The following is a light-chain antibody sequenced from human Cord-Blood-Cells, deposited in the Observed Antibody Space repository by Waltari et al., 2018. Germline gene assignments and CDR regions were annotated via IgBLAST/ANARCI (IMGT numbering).Light chain of an antibody. V-gene: IGKV1-39*01. J-gene: IGKJ2*02. CDR3: QQSYSTPRT. CDR1: QSISSY. CDR2: AAS. Sequence: DIQMTQSQSSLSASVGDRVTITCRASQSISSYLNWYQQKPGKAPKLLIYAASSLQSGVPSRFSGSGSGTDFTLTISSLQPEEFATYYCQQSYSTPRTFGQGTKLEIK.